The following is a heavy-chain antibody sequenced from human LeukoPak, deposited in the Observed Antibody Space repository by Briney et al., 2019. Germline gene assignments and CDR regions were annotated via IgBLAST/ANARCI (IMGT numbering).Heavy chain of an antibody. D-gene: IGHD3-10*01. Sequence: GGSLRLSCAASGFTFSSYAMSWVRQAPGKGLEWVSAISGSGGTTYYADSVKGRFTVSRDNSRNALYLQMNSLRADDTAVYYCARNLGYYASGSSFNWGQGTLVTVSS. V-gene: IGHV3-23*01. CDR3: ARNLGYYASGSSFN. CDR2: ISGSGGTT. J-gene: IGHJ4*02. CDR1: GFTFSSYA.